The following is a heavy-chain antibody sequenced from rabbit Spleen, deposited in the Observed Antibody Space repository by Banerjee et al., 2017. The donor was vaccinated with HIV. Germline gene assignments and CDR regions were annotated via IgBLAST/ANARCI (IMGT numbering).Heavy chain of an antibody. V-gene: IGHV1S40*01. CDR3: ARSSVSGGYFYSMDL. Sequence: QSLEESGGGLVKPGASLTLTCTTSGFSFSSSYYMCWVRQAPGKGLEWIACINAGSGSTYYASWAKGRFTITRSTSLNTVTLQLNSLTAADTATYFCARSSVSGGYFYSMDLWGPGTLVTVS. CDR2: INAGSGST. J-gene: IGHJ6*01. CDR1: GFSFSSSYY. D-gene: IGHD1-1*01.